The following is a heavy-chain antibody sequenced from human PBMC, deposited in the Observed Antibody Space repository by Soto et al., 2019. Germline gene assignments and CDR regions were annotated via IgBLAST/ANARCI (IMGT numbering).Heavy chain of an antibody. D-gene: IGHD5-18*01. J-gene: IGHJ4*02. Sequence: GGSLRLSCAASWFSVSSKYMNWVRQAPGKGLEWVSVIYRGGGTYYADSVKGRFTISRDNAKNTLYLQMNSLRAEDTAVYYCARSGYSYGHFDYWGQGTLVTVSS. CDR3: ARSGYSYGHFDY. CDR2: IYRGGGT. V-gene: IGHV3-53*01. CDR1: WFSVSSKY.